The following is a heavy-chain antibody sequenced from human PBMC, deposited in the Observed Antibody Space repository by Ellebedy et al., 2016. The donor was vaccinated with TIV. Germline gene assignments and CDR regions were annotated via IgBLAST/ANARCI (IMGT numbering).Heavy chain of an antibody. CDR1: GFTFSDYY. Sequence: GESLKISCAASGFTFSDYYMNWIRQAPGKGLVWVSCISGDGSSTKYADSVKGRFTISRDNAKDTLYLQMNSLTAEDSAVYYCARDPRNKGFDPWGQGTLVTVSS. J-gene: IGHJ5*02. CDR2: ISGDGSST. CDR3: ARDPRNKGFDP. V-gene: IGHV3-74*03.